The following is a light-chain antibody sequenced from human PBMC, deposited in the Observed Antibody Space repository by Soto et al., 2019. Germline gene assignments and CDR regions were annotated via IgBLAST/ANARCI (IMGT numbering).Light chain of an antibody. J-gene: IGLJ1*01. CDR3: QSYDRSLSGKV. Sequence: QSVLTQPPSVSGAPGQRVTISCTGGSSNIGAGYDVHWYRHLPGAAPQLLIYGNINRPSGVPDRFSGSRSGTSASLAISGLQAEDEADYYCQSYDRSLSGKVFGTGTKLTVL. CDR2: GNI. CDR1: SSNIGAGYD. V-gene: IGLV1-40*01.